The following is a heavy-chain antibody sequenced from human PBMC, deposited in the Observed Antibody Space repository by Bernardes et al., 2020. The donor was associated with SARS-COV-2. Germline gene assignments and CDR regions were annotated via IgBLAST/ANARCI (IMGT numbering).Heavy chain of an antibody. J-gene: IGHJ4*02. CDR3: AREYSSSWPARDY. V-gene: IGHV1-3*01. Sequence: KTKYSQTFRGRVTFTRDTSASTAYMEVSSLISEDTAVYYCAREYSSSWPARDYWGQGTLVTV. D-gene: IGHD6-13*01. CDR2: KT.